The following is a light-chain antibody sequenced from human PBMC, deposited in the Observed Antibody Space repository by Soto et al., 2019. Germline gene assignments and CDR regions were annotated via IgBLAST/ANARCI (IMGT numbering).Light chain of an antibody. CDR2: DAS. CDR1: ESASSNQ. J-gene: IGKJ5*01. Sequence: PGERAALSCGASESASSNQLAWYQQKPGLAPRLLIYDASSRASGIPERFSGSGSGTGFSLTISSLEPEDSAVYYCQQYGSSPITFGQGTRLEIK. V-gene: IGKV3D-20*01. CDR3: QQYGSSPIT.